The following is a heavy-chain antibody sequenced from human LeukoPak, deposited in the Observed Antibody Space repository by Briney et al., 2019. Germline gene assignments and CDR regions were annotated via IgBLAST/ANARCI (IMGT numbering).Heavy chain of an antibody. J-gene: IGHJ4*02. D-gene: IGHD6-13*01. Sequence: GASVKVSCKASGYTFTSYDINWVRQATGQGLEWMGWMNPNSGNTGYAQKFQGRVTMTRNTSISTAYMELSSLRSEDTAVYYCARGLRKQLAHHYWGQGTLVTVSS. V-gene: IGHV1-8*01. CDR1: GYTFTSYD. CDR3: ARGLRKQLAHHY. CDR2: MNPNSGNT.